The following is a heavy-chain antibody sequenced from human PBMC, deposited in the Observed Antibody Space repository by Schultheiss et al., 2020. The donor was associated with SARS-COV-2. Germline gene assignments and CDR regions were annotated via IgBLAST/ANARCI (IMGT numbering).Heavy chain of an antibody. J-gene: IGHJ4*02. CDR1: GYSISSGYY. V-gene: IGHV4-38-2*01. Sequence: SETLSLTCAVSGYSISSGYYWGWIRQPPGKGLEWIGYIYYSGSTNYNPSLKSRVTMSVDTSKNQFSLKLSSVTAADTAVYYCARLAVAGLDYWGQGTLVTVSS. CDR3: ARLAVAGLDY. CDR2: IYYSGST. D-gene: IGHD6-19*01.